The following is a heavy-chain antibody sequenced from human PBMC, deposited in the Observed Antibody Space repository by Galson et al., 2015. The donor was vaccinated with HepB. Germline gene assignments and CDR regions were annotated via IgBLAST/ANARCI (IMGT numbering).Heavy chain of an antibody. J-gene: IGHJ5*01. V-gene: IGHV1-2*02. CDR3: ARDRWRYNSGWHRSSHFDF. D-gene: IGHD6-19*01. Sequence: SVKVSCKASGYAFTGYYIHWVRQAPGQGLEWMGWINPNSGGTNSAQRFQGRITLTRDTSTNTAYMELSRLNSDDTAVYFCARDRWRYNSGWHRSSHFDFWGQGTLVIVSS. CDR2: INPNSGGT. CDR1: GYAFTGYY.